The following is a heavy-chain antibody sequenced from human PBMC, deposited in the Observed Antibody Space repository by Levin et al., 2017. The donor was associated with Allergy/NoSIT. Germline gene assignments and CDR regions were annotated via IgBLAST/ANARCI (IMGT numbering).Heavy chain of an antibody. CDR2: ISYDGSNK. CDR3: AKGGVVTAISGIDY. J-gene: IGHJ4*02. Sequence: PGGSLRLSCAASGFTFSSYGMHWVRQAPGKGLEWVAVISYDGSNKYYADSVKGRFTISRDNSKNTLYLQMNSLRAEDTAVYYCAKGGVVTAISGIDYWGQGTLVTVSS. D-gene: IGHD2-21*02. V-gene: IGHV3-30*18. CDR1: GFTFSSYG.